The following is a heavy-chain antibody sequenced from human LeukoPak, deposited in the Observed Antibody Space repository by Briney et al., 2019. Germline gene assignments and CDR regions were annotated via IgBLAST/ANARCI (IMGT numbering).Heavy chain of an antibody. CDR1: GGSISSYY. CDR3: ARQLDCSGDSCYSGYFDY. V-gene: IGHV4-59*08. CDR2: IYYSGST. D-gene: IGHD2-15*01. J-gene: IGHJ4*02. Sequence: SETLSLTCTVSGGSISSYYWSWIRQPPGKGLEWIGYIYYSGSTNYNPSLKSRVTISVDTSKNQFSLKLSSVTAADTAVYYCARQLDCSGDSCYSGYFDYWGQGTLVTVSS.